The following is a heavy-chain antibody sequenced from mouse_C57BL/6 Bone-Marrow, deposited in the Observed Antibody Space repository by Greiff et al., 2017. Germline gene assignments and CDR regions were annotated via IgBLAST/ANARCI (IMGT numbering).Heavy chain of an antibody. J-gene: IGHJ2*01. CDR1: GFNIKDYY. Sequence: EVQLQQSGAELVRPGASVKLSCTASGFNIKDYYMHWVKQRPEQGLEWIGRIDPEDGDTEYAPKFPGKATMTAYTSSNPAYLQLSSLTSEDTAVYYCTPLTTVGDFDYWGQGTTLTVSS. D-gene: IGHD1-1*01. CDR2: IDPEDGDT. CDR3: TPLTTVGDFDY. V-gene: IGHV14-1*01.